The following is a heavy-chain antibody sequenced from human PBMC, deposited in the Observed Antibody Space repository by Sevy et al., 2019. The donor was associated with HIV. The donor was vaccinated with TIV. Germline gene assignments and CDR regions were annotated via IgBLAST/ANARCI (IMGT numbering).Heavy chain of an antibody. CDR1: VFTFSNAW. CDR2: IKTKAHGGTT. D-gene: IGHD3-10*01. J-gene: IGHJ4*02. Sequence: GGSLRLSCAASVFTFSNAWMSWVRQAPGKGLEWVGRIKTKAHGGTTDYAAPVKGRFTISRDDSKNTLYLQMNSLKTEDTAVYYCTTDPYYYGSGAPYFDYWGQGTLVTVSS. V-gene: IGHV3-15*01. CDR3: TTDPYYYGSGAPYFDY.